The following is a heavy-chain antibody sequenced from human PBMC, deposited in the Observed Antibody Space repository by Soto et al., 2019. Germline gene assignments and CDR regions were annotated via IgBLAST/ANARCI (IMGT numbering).Heavy chain of an antibody. CDR1: NGSVSRGTYS. Sequence: PSETLSITCTVSNGSVSRGTYSGSWFGQPPGKGLEWIGYIYYSGTTYYTPSLKSRLTMSMDRANDHFSLNLTSVTAADTAVYFCARGHYYYGMDVWGQGITVTVSS. CDR3: ARGHYYYGMDV. CDR2: IYYSGTT. J-gene: IGHJ6*02. V-gene: IGHV4-30-2*01.